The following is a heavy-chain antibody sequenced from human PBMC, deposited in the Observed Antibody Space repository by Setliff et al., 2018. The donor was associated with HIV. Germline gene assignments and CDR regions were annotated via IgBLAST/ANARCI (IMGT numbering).Heavy chain of an antibody. CDR2: ISYDGNNQ. CDR3: ARDGGIMGTGPHLDY. CDR1: GFNFGSYA. Sequence: PGGSLRLSCAVSGFNFGSYAIHWVRLAPGQGPQWVALISYDGNNQWYADSVKGRFTISRDNSKNTLHLELNNLRPEDAAVYYCARDGGIMGTGPHLDYWGQGALVTVSS. V-gene: IGHV3-30-3*01. D-gene: IGHD1-26*01. J-gene: IGHJ4*02.